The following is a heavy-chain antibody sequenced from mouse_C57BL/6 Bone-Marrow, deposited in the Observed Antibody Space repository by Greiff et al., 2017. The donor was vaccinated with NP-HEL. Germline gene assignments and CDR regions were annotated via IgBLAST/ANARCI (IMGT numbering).Heavy chain of an antibody. CDR1: GYTFTDYE. V-gene: IGHV1-15*01. D-gene: IGHD1-1*01. Sequence: QVQLQQSGAELVRPGASVTLSCKASGYTFTDYEMHWVKQTPVHGLEWIGAIDPETGGTAYNQKFKGKAILTADKSSSTAYMELRSLTSEDSAVYYCTTPYYGSSYYAMDYWGQGTSVTVSS. J-gene: IGHJ4*01. CDR2: IDPETGGT. CDR3: TTPYYGSSYYAMDY.